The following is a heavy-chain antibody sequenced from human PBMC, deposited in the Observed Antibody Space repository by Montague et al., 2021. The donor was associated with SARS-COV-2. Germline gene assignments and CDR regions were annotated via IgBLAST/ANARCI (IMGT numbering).Heavy chain of an antibody. V-gene: IGHV3-30-3*01. CDR3: ASPRKSYTAADSSFDY. J-gene: IGHJ4*02. CDR2: ISYDGSNK. Sequence: SLRLSCAASGFTFSSYAMHWVRQAPGKGLEWVAVISYDGSNKYYADSVKGRFTISRDNSKNTLYLQMNSLRAEDTAVYYCASPRKSYTAADSSFDYWGQGILVTVSS. CDR1: GFTFSSYA. D-gene: IGHD3-22*01.